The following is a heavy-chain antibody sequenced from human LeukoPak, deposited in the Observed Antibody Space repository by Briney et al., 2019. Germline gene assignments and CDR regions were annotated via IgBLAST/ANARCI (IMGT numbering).Heavy chain of an antibody. CDR1: GYSFTSQW. V-gene: IGHV5-51*01. D-gene: IGHD2-15*01. CDR3: ARWLGHCSAITCFQPFDY. J-gene: IGHJ4*02. Sequence: GESLKISCTGSGYSFTSQWIGWVRQMPGKGLEWMGIIYPGDSDTRYGPTFQGQVTISADTSINTAYLQWSYLKASDTAMYYCARWLGHCSAITCFQPFDYWGQGTLVTVSS. CDR2: IYPGDSDT.